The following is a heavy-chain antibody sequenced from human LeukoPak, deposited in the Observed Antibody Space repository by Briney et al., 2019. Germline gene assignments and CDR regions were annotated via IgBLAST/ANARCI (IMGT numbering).Heavy chain of an antibody. CDR2: ISWNSGSI. CDR3: GKGVHGVEYLEY. V-gene: IGHV3-9*01. Sequence: PGGSLRLSCAASGFTFDDYAMHWVRQAPGKGLEWVTGISWNSGSIGYADSVKGRFTISRDNAKNSLYLQMNSLRAEDTALYYCGKGVHGVEYLEYRGQGTLVTVSS. J-gene: IGHJ4*02. CDR1: GFTFDDYA. D-gene: IGHD4-17*01.